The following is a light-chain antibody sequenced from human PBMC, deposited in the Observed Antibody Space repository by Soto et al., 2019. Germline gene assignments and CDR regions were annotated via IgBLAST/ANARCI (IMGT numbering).Light chain of an antibody. J-gene: IGKJ2*01. CDR2: DSS. Sequence: EIVLTQSPGTLSLSPGERATLSCRASQTLGTKYLAWYQQKPGQAPSLLIYDSSNRATGVPDRFSCSGSGTDFTLIISRLESEDFAVYYCHHYGTSPPNTFGQGSKLEIK. V-gene: IGKV3-20*01. CDR1: QTLGTKY. CDR3: HHYGTSPPNT.